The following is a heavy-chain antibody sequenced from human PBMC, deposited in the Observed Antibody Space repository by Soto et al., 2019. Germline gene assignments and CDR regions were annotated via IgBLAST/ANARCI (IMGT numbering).Heavy chain of an antibody. CDR2: ISYDGSNK. V-gene: IGHV3-30*18. Sequence: QVQLVESGGGVVQPGRSLRLSCAASGFTFSSYGMHWVRQAPGKGLEWVAVISYDGSNKYYADSVKGRFTISRDNSKNTLYLQMNSLRAEDTAVYYCAKESWVVEPLDGAFDIWGQGTMVTVSS. D-gene: IGHD2-2*01. J-gene: IGHJ3*02. CDR3: AKESWVVEPLDGAFDI. CDR1: GFTFSSYG.